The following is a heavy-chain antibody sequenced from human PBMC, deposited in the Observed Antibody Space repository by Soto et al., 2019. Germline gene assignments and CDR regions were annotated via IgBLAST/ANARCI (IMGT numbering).Heavy chain of an antibody. CDR2: TRNKANSYTT. CDR1: GFTFSDHY. J-gene: IGHJ6*03. V-gene: IGHV3-72*01. CDR3: ARGRRFYYYYMDV. Sequence: GGSLRLSCAASGFTFSDHYMDWVRQAPGKGLEWVGRTRNKANSYTTEYAASVKGRFTISRDDSKNSLYLQMNSLKTEDTAVYSCARGRRFYYYYMDVWGKGTTVNVSS.